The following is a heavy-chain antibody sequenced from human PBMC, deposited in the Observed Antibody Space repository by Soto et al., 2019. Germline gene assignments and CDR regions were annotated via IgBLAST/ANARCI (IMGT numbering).Heavy chain of an antibody. V-gene: IGHV5-51*01. CDR2: IYPGDSDT. J-gene: IGHJ4*02. CDR3: ARQIYDSDTGPNFQYYFDS. CDR1: GYSFTSYW. Sequence: GESLKISCKGSGYSFTSYWIGWVRQMPGKGLEWMGIIYPGDSDTRYSPSFQGQVTISAAKSISTAYLQWSSLRASDTAMYYCARQIYDSDTGPNFQYYFDSWGQGTPVIVSS. D-gene: IGHD3-22*01.